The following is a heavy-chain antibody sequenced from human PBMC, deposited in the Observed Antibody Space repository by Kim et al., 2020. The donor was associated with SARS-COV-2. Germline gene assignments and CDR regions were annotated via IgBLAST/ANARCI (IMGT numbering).Heavy chain of an antibody. Sequence: GGSLRLSCAASGFTFSDYYMSWIRQAPGKGLEWVSYISSSSSYTNYADSVKGRFTISRDNAKNSLYLQMNSLRAEDTAVYYCARSPYYDILTGSSNWFDPWGQGTLVTVSS. J-gene: IGHJ5*02. V-gene: IGHV3-11*03. CDR1: GFTFSDYY. CDR2: ISSSSSYT. CDR3: ARSPYYDILTGSSNWFDP. D-gene: IGHD3-9*01.